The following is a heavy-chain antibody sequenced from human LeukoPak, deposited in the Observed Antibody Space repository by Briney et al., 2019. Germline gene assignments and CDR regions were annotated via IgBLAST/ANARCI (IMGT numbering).Heavy chain of an antibody. CDR3: ARRRDGYKSDAFDI. J-gene: IGHJ3*02. CDR1: GGSVSNDY. CDR2: IYYSGST. D-gene: IGHD5-24*01. V-gene: IGHV4-59*02. Sequence: SETLSLTCTVSGGSVSNDYWSWVRQPPGKALERIGNIYYSGSTNYNPSLKSRVTISVDTSKNQFSLKLSSVTAADTAVYYCARRRDGYKSDAFDIWGQGTMVTVSS.